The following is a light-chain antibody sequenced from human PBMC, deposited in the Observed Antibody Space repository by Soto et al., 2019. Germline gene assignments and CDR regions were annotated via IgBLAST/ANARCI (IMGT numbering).Light chain of an antibody. J-gene: IGKJ1*01. Sequence: EMVMTQSPATLSVSAGERATISCRASQSVSSNLAWYQQKPGQAPRLLIYGASTRATGMPARFSGSGSGTEFTPTLNSLQSEDFAVYYCQHHSNWPPRTFGQGTKGEIK. V-gene: IGKV3-15*01. CDR2: GAS. CDR1: QSVSSN. CDR3: QHHSNWPPRT.